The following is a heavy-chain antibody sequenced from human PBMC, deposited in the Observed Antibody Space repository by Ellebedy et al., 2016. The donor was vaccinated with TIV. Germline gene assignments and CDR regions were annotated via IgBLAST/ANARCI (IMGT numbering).Heavy chain of an antibody. CDR2: IYSGGNT. D-gene: IGHD4-17*01. V-gene: IGHV3-66*01. Sequence: PGGSLRLSCAASGFTFSSYAMSWVRQAPGKGLEWVSVIYSGGNTYYADSVKGRFAISRDNSKNTLYLQMNSLRAEDTAVYYCARDPTSYGDYFDYWGQGTLVTVSS. CDR3: ARDPTSYGDYFDY. CDR1: GFTFSSYA. J-gene: IGHJ4*02.